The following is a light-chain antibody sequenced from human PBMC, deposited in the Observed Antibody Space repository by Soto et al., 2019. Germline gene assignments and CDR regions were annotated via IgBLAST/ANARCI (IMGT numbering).Light chain of an antibody. CDR1: QSVSSNY. CDR3: QQYGSSPWT. J-gene: IGKJ1*01. V-gene: IGKV3-20*01. CDR2: GAS. Sequence: EIVLTQSPGTLSLSPGERATLSCRASQSVSSNYLAWHQQKPGQAPRLLIFGASRRAIGIPDRFSGSGSGTDFTLTISRLEPDDFAVYYCQQYGSSPWTFGQGTKVEIK.